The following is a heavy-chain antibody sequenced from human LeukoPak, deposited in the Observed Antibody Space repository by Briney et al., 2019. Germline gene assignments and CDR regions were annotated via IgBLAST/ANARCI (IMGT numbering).Heavy chain of an antibody. CDR1: GFIFSSYW. CDR3: ARGSTFGGVISDF. D-gene: IGHD3-16*02. Sequence: GGSLRLSCAASGFIFSSYWMAWVRQAPGKGLEWVANIKEDGSEKNYVDSVKGRFTISRDNANNSLHLQMNSLRVEDTGIYFCARGSTFGGVISDFWGQGTLVTVSS. J-gene: IGHJ4*02. V-gene: IGHV3-7*03. CDR2: IKEDGSEK.